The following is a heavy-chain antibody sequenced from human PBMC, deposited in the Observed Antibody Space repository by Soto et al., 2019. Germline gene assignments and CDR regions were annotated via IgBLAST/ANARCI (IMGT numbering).Heavy chain of an antibody. CDR1: GYTFTGYY. D-gene: IGHD2-2*01. Sequence: GASVKVSCKASGYTFTGYYMHWVRQAPGQGLEWMGWISAYSGNTDYAQKLQGRVTMTTDTSMSTAYMELRSLRSDDTAVYYCARDEQDIVVVPAAMVSWFDPWGQGTLVTVSS. J-gene: IGHJ5*02. CDR2: ISAYSGNT. V-gene: IGHV1-18*04. CDR3: ARDEQDIVVVPAAMVSWFDP.